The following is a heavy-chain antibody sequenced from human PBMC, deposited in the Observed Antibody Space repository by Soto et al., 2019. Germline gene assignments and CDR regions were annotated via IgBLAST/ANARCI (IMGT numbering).Heavy chain of an antibody. CDR2: IRASGGNT. CDR3: AKAPHLYYYDSSGHYYFDF. J-gene: IGHJ4*01. Sequence: PGGSLRLACAASGFAFGDYAMGGVRHAPGQGLEWVSSIRASGGNTYYADLVKGRFTISRDNSKNTLYLQMNSLRAEDSALYYCAKAPHLYYYDSSGHYYFDFWGHGTLVTVSS. CDR1: GFAFGDYA. V-gene: IGHV3-23*01. D-gene: IGHD3-22*01.